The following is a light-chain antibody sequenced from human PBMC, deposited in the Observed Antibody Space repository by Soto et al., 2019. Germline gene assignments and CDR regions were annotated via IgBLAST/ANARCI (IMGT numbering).Light chain of an antibody. CDR2: KAS. V-gene: IGKV1-5*03. J-gene: IGKJ4*01. CDR1: QSISTW. Sequence: DIQMTQSPSTLSASVGDKVTITCRASQSISTWLAWYQQMPGTAPKVLIYKASTLEIVVPSRFSGSGSGTEFTLTITSLQPDAFATYYCQQYETYPVTFGGGTKVATK. CDR3: QQYETYPVT.